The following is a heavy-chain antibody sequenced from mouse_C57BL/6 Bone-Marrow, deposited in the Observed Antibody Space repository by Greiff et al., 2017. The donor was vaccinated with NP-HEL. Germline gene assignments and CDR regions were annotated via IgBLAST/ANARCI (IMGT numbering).Heavy chain of an antibody. V-gene: IGHV1-26*01. D-gene: IGHD4-1*02. CDR1: GYTFTDYY. CDR2: INPNNGGT. CDR3: ARGTTGTWGDY. Sequence: EVQLQQSGPELVKPGASVKISCKASGYTFTDYYMNWVKQSHGKSLEWIGDINPNNGGTSYNQKFKGKATLTVDKSSSTAYMELRSLTSEDSAVYYCARGTTGTWGDYWGQGTTLTVSS. J-gene: IGHJ2*01.